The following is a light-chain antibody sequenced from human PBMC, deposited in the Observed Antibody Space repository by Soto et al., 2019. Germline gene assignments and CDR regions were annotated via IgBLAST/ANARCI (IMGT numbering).Light chain of an antibody. CDR1: SGHSSYA. V-gene: IGLV4-69*01. CDR2: LNSDGSH. Sequence: QPVLTQSPSASASLGASVKLTCTLSSGHSSYAIAWHQQQPEKGPRYLMKLNSDGSHSKGDGIPDRFSGSSSVADRYLTISCLQSEDEADYYCQTWGTGSVVFGGGTKLTVL. J-gene: IGLJ2*01. CDR3: QTWGTGSVV.